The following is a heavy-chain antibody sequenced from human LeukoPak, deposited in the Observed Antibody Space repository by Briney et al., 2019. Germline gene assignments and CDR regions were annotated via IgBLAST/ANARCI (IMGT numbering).Heavy chain of an antibody. CDR1: GYTFTSYG. CDR2: ISAYNGNT. Sequence: GASVKVSCKASGYTFTSYGISWVRRAPGQGLEWMGWISAYNGNTNYAQKLQGRVTMTTDTSTSTAYMELRSLRSDDTAVYYCARMDYDFDIFYFDYWGQGTLVTVSS. CDR3: ARMDYDFDIFYFDY. D-gene: IGHD3-3*01. V-gene: IGHV1-18*01. J-gene: IGHJ4*02.